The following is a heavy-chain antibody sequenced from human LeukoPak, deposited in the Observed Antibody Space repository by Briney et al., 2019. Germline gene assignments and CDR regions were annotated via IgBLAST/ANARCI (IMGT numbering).Heavy chain of an antibody. CDR3: ARGGIPTGPYYYFYYMDV. CDR1: GFTFSRNV. CDR2: ISYDGNNK. J-gene: IGHJ6*03. D-gene: IGHD3-10*01. Sequence: GGSLRLSCAASGFTFSRNVTHWVRQAPGKGLEWVASISYDGNNKFHSDSVKGRFTISRDNSRNTLYLQMNSLRGEDAAVYSCARGGIPTGPYYYFYYMDVWGKGTAVTVSS. V-gene: IGHV3-30*01.